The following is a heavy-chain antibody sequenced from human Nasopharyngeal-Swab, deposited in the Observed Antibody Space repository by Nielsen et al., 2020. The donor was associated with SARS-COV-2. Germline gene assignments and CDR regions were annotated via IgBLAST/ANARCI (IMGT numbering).Heavy chain of an antibody. CDR1: GFAFDDYT. V-gene: IGHV3-9*01. D-gene: IGHD2-15*01. CDR2: ITWNSATI. J-gene: IGHJ4*02. Sequence: SLKISCAVSGFAFDDYTMHWVRQTPGRGLEWVSSITWNSATIHYVDSVRGRFTISRDNAENSLYLQMNSLKTEDTALYYCVKDYCSVSSCYFDFWGQGALVTVSS. CDR3: VKDYCSVSSCYFDF.